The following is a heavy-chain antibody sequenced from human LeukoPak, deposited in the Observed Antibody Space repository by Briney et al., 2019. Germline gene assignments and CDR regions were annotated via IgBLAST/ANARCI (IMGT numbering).Heavy chain of an antibody. V-gene: IGHV4-59*03. J-gene: IGHJ4*02. D-gene: IGHD3/OR15-3a*01. CDR1: DFSIRTYY. Sequence: SETLSLTCSVSDFSIRTYYWSWIRQSPGQGLEWIGNIYYRRDINYNPSLKSRVIISIDTSKNQFSQKVTSLTAADTAVYYCATNKDWAEADWGQGTLVIVSS. CDR3: ATNKDWAEAD. CDR2: IYYRRDI.